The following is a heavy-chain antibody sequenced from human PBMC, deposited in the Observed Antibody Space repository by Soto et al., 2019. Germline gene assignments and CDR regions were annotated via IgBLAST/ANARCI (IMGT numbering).Heavy chain of an antibody. CDR1: GYTFTTYP. V-gene: IGHV1-3*01. D-gene: IGHD3-10*01. CDR2: INPANGDT. CDR3: ARKDYYGSGIYYFDY. Sequence: WASVQVSCKASGYTFTTYPIHWVRQVPGQSLEWMGWINPANGDTGYSQRFQGRVTITRDTSATTAYMELSSLRSEDTALYYCARKDYYGSGIYYFDYWGQGSLVTVSS. J-gene: IGHJ4*02.